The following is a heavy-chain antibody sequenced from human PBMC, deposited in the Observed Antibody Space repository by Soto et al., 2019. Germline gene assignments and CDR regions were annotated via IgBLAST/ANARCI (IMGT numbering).Heavy chain of an antibody. CDR3: ARDQTTVVTDYFYFYGMDV. Sequence: QVQVVESGGGVVQPGRSLRLSCTVSGFTFSTYGMHWVRQAPGKGLEWAAVISNDGTNKYYADSLKGRFTISRDNAKNTLYLQMNSLRAEDTAVYYCARDQTTVVTDYFYFYGMDVWGQGATVTVSS. D-gene: IGHD2-21*02. CDR1: GFTFSTYG. J-gene: IGHJ6*02. CDR2: ISNDGTNK. V-gene: IGHV3-30*03.